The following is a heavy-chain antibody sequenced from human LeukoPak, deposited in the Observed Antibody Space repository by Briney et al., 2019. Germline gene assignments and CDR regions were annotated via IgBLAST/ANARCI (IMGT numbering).Heavy chain of an antibody. CDR2: ISSSSSYT. CDR1: GFTFSDYY. CDR3: AGGSVAGTKFDY. J-gene: IGHJ4*02. V-gene: IGHV3-11*06. Sequence: GGSLRLSCAASGFTFSDYYMRWLRPAPGKGREGVSYISSSSSYTNYADSVKGRFTISRDNAKNSLYLQMNSLRAEDTAVYYCAGGSVAGTKFDYWGQGTLVTVSS. D-gene: IGHD6-19*01.